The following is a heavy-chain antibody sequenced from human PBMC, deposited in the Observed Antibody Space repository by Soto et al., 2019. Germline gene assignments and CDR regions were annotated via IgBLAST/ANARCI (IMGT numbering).Heavy chain of an antibody. CDR1: GYSFTSYW. Sequence: PGESLKISCKGSGYSFTSYWIGWVRQMPGKGLEWMGIIYPGDSDTRYSPSFQGQVTISADKSISTAYLQWSSLKASDTAMYYCSRRQYSSPPAVNSDYYGMDVWGQWTTVTVSS. D-gene: IGHD6-6*01. CDR3: SRRQYSSPPAVNSDYYGMDV. V-gene: IGHV5-51*01. J-gene: IGHJ6*02. CDR2: IYPGDSDT.